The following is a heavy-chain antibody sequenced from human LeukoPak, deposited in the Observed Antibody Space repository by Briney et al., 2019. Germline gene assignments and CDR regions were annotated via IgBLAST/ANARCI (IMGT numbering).Heavy chain of an antibody. D-gene: IGHD5-24*01. V-gene: IGHV4-59*01. CDR3: ASSRDGYNSDY. Sequence: SETLSLTCTVSGVSISSYYWSWIRQPPGKGLEWIGYIYYSGSTNYNPSLKSRVTISVDTSKNQFSLRLSSVTAADTAVYYCASSRDGYNSDYWGQGTLVTVSS. J-gene: IGHJ4*02. CDR1: GVSISSYY. CDR2: IYYSGST.